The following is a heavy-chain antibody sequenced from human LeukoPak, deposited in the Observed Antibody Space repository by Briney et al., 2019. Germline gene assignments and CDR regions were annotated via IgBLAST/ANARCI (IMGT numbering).Heavy chain of an antibody. J-gene: IGHJ4*02. Sequence: PGGSLRLSCAASGFTFSSYNMNWVRQAPGRGLEWVSSISGTGSYIYYADSVKGRFTISRDNAQSSLYLQMNSLRVEDTAVYYCARVLETDCRGGSCYSGLDYWGQGTLVTVSS. D-gene: IGHD2-15*01. CDR1: GFTFSSYN. CDR3: ARVLETDCRGGSCYSGLDY. V-gene: IGHV3-21*01. CDR2: ISGTGSYI.